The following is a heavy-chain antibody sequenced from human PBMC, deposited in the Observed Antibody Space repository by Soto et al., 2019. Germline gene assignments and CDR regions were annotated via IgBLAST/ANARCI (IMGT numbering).Heavy chain of an antibody. J-gene: IGHJ4*02. D-gene: IGHD1-1*01. CDR1: GGTFSSYA. CDR2: IIPIFGTA. Sequence: QVQLVQSGAEVKKPGSSVKVSCKASGGTFSSYAISWVRQAPGQGLEWMGGIIPIFGTANYAQKFQGRVTITADESTSTAYMELSSLRSEDTAVYYCARARVEGSRAGTKGLVFGYWGQGTLVTVSS. V-gene: IGHV1-69*01. CDR3: ARARVEGSRAGTKGLVFGY.